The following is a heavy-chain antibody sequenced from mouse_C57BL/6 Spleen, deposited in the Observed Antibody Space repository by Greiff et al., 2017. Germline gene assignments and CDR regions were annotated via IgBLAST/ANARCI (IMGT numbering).Heavy chain of an antibody. CDR2: ISYDGSN. D-gene: IGHD1-1*01. J-gene: IGHJ3*01. Sequence: DVKLQESGPGLVKPSQSLSLTCSVTGYSITSGYYWNWIRQFPGNKLEWMGYISYDGSNNYNPSLKNRISITRDTSKNQFFLKLNSVTTEDTATYYCAREDYGSSLAWFAYWGQGTLVTVSA. CDR1: GYSITSGYY. CDR3: AREDYGSSLAWFAY. V-gene: IGHV3-6*01.